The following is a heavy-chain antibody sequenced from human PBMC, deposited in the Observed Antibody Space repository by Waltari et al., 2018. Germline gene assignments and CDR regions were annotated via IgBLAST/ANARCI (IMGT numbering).Heavy chain of an antibody. CDR3: ARSAVGATLNFDY. J-gene: IGHJ4*02. V-gene: IGHV1-2*06. Sequence: QVQLVQSGAEVKKPGSSVKASCTASGSTCTSYYMHWVRQAPGQGLEWMGRINPNSGGTNYAQKFQGRATMNRDTSISTAYMELSRLRSDDTAVYYCARSAVGATLNFDYWGQGTLVTVSS. D-gene: IGHD1-26*01. CDR2: INPNSGGT. CDR1: GSTCTSYY.